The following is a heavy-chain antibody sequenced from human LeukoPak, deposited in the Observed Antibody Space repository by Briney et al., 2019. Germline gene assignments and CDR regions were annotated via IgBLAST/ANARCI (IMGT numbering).Heavy chain of an antibody. CDR2: ISSNGGST. V-gene: IGHV3-64*01. CDR3: ARLHVDTAMVSGGMDV. Sequence: QPGGSLRLSCAASGFTFSSYAMHWVRQAPGKGLEHVSAISSNGGSTYYANSVKGRFTISRDNSKNTLYLQMGSLRAEDMAVYYCARLHVDTAMVSGGMDVWGQGTTVTVSS. D-gene: IGHD5-18*01. CDR1: GFTFSSYA. J-gene: IGHJ6*02.